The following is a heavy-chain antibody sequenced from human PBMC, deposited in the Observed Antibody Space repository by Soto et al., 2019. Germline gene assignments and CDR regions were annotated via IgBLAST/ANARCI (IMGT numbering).Heavy chain of an antibody. J-gene: IGHJ4*02. D-gene: IGHD2-15*01. Sequence: PSETLSLTCTVSGGSISSYYWSWIRQPPGKGLEWIGYIYYSGSTNYNPSLKSRVTISVDTSKNQFSLKLSSVTAADTAVYYCARQTPAVVAYYLDYWAREPWSPSPQ. CDR2: IYYSGST. CDR1: GGSISSYY. CDR3: ARQTPAVVAYYLDY. V-gene: IGHV4-59*08.